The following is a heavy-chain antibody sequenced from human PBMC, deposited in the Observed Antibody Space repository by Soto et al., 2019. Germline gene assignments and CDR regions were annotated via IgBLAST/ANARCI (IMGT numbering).Heavy chain of an antibody. CDR2: ISGYNGNT. Sequence: QVQLVQSGAEVMTPGASVKVSCKASGYTFSNFGLSWVRQAPGQGLEWMGWISGYNGNTNSAEKFQGRVTMTTDTSTSTAYMEVRSRTSDDTAVYYCARDKGYGFGWSSSSGMDVWGQGTTVTVSS. D-gene: IGHD5-18*01. J-gene: IGHJ6*02. V-gene: IGHV1-18*01. CDR1: GYTFSNFG. CDR3: ARDKGYGFGWSSSSGMDV.